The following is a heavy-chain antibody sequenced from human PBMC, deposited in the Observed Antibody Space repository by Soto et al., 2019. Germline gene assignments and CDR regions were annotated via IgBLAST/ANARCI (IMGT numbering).Heavy chain of an antibody. Sequence: PGGSLRLSCAASGFTFSSYAMSWVRQAPGKGLEWVSAISGSGGSTYYADSVKGRFTISRDNSKNTLYLQMNSLRAEDTAVYYCAKAIRLFGFGRYFDYWGQGTLVTVSS. CDR2: ISGSGGST. J-gene: IGHJ4*02. CDR3: AKAIRLFGFGRYFDY. D-gene: IGHD3-10*01. V-gene: IGHV3-23*01. CDR1: GFTFSSYA.